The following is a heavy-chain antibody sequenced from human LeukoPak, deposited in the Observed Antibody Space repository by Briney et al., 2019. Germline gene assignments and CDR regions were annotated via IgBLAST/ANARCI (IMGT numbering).Heavy chain of an antibody. J-gene: IGHJ3*02. CDR3: TTGGDVIVAGTRAFDI. V-gene: IGHV3-15*07. CDR1: GFTFSSTW. Sequence: GGSLRLSCAASGFTFSSTWMNWVRQAPGKGLEWVGRIKSAIDGGATDYAAPVQGRFTISRDDSQATLYLQMNGLRTEDTAAYYCTTGGDVIVAGTRAFDIWGQGTMVTVSS. CDR2: IKSAIDGGAT. D-gene: IGHD5-12*01.